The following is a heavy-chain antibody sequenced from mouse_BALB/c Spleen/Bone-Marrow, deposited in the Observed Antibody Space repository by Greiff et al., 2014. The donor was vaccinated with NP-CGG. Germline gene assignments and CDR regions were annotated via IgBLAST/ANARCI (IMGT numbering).Heavy chain of an antibody. CDR3: ASTTPKARYYTMDY. CDR1: GYTFTSYI. D-gene: IGHD1-2*01. CDR2: INPYNDGT. J-gene: IGHJ4*01. V-gene: IGHV1-14*01. Sequence: VQLQQPGPELVKPGASVKTSCKASGYTFTSYIIHWVKQKPGQGLEWIGYINPYNDGTKYNENFKGKATLTSDKSSSTAYMEFNSLTPEDSAVYYCASTTPKARYYTMDYWGQGTSVTVSS.